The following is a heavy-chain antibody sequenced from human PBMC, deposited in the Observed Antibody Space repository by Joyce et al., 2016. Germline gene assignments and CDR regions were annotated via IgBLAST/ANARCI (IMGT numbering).Heavy chain of an antibody. CDR3: ARSVDGSGRIFDY. D-gene: IGHD3-10*01. Sequence: QVQLVQSGAEVKKPGASVKVSCKASGYTFTNYDVNWVRQVTGQGLEWMGWMNPNRGNTGYAQEFQGRVTMTRNTYITTAYMELSSLRSEDTAVYYCARSVDGSGRIFDYWGQGTLVTVSS. CDR1: GYTFTNYD. J-gene: IGHJ4*02. CDR2: MNPNRGNT. V-gene: IGHV1-8*01.